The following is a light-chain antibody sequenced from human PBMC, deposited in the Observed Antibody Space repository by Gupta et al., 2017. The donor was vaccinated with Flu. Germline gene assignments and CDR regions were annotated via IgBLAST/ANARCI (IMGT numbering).Light chain of an antibody. Sequence: QSVLTQPPPASGSHGQSVTISCTGSSCDIGVYYYASWYRQYPSEAHRLVISEVHMRPSGVPDRFTGSKSGNTASRTISGLQDEDYGVYFCSSYAGDPFVFGSGTKVTVL. CDR2: EVH. V-gene: IGLV2-8*01. CDR1: SCDIGVYYY. CDR3: SSYAGDPFV. J-gene: IGLJ1*01.